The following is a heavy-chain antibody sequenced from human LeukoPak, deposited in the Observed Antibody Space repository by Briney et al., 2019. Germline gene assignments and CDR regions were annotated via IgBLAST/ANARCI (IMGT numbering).Heavy chain of an antibody. V-gene: IGHV3-30*03. J-gene: IGHJ4*02. D-gene: IGHD2/OR15-2a*01. CDR3: ARSIEVYATILGF. Sequence: GGSLRLSCAASGFTLSSYEMNWVRQAPGKGLEWVAFISNDGRNKNYADSVKGRFTISRDNLQNTLYLQMNSLRAEDTAVYYCARSIEVYATILGFWGQGTLVTVSS. CDR1: GFTLSSYE. CDR2: ISNDGRNK.